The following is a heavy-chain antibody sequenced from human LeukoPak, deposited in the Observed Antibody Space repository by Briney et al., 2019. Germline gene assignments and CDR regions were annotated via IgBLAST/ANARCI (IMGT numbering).Heavy chain of an antibody. V-gene: IGHV1-69*13. D-gene: IGHD4-17*01. J-gene: IGHJ3*02. Sequence: ASVKVSCKASGGTFSSYAISWVRQASGQGLEWMGGIILIFGTANYAQKFQGRVTITADESTSTAYMELSSLRSEDTAVYYCARDPDYGDYENAFDIWGQGTMVTVSS. CDR3: ARDPDYGDYENAFDI. CDR2: IILIFGTA. CDR1: GGTFSSYA.